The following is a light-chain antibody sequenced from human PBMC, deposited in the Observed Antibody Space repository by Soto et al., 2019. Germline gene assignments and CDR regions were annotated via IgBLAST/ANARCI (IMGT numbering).Light chain of an antibody. J-gene: IGKJ2*01. CDR1: QSVTSSY. CDR2: GAS. CDR3: QQYGSSPYT. V-gene: IGKV3-20*01. Sequence: EIVLTQSPGTLSLSPGERATLSCRASQSVTSSYLAWYQHKRGQAPRLLIYGASSRATGIPDRFSGSGSGPDFTLTISRLEPEDFAVYYCQQYGSSPYTFGLGTKLEIK.